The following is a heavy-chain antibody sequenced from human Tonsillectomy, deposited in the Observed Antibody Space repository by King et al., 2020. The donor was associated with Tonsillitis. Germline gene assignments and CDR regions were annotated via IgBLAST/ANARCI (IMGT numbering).Heavy chain of an antibody. Sequence: QLQESGPGLVKPSETLSLTCAVSGSSITSGYYWGWVRQSPRKGLEWIGNIYHTGNTHYNPSLKSRVNISVDTSNNHFYLNLTSLTAADTALYYCARGAFYMLTPTFGHWGQGTQVTVSS. D-gene: IGHD3-3*02. CDR1: GSSITSGYY. CDR2: IYHTGNT. V-gene: IGHV4-38-2*01. CDR3: ARGAFYMLTPTFGH. J-gene: IGHJ4*02.